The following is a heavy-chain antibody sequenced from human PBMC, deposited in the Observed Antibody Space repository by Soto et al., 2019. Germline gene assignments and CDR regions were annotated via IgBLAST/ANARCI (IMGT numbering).Heavy chain of an antibody. Sequence: ASVKVYCKASGYTFTSYGISWVRQAPGQGLEWMGWISAYNGNTNYAQKLQGRVTMTTDTSTSTAYMELRSLRSDDTAVYYSAREPLSCSSTSCYTYYYMDVRGKGTTVTVSS. CDR1: GYTFTSYG. J-gene: IGHJ6*03. D-gene: IGHD2-2*02. CDR2: ISAYNGNT. V-gene: IGHV1-18*01. CDR3: AREPLSCSSTSCYTYYYMDV.